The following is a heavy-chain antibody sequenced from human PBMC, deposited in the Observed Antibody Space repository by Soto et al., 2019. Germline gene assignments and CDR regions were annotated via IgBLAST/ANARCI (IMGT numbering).Heavy chain of an antibody. CDR1: GFTFSSAA. D-gene: IGHD4-4*01. Sequence: EVQILESGGSLVQPGGPLRLSCTASGFTFSSAAMNWVRQAPGKGLEWVSIISGTDSRTYYADSVKGRFTISRDNSRNTLYLDMISLRAEDTAVYYCARSLDIHYKNWFDPWGHGTLVTVSS. CDR3: ARSLDIHYKNWFDP. V-gene: IGHV3-23*01. CDR2: ISGTDSRT. J-gene: IGHJ5*02.